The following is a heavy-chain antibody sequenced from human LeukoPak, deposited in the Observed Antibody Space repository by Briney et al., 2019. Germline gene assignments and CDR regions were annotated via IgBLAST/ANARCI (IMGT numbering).Heavy chain of an antibody. CDR1: GFTFSSYA. Sequence: GGSLRLSCAASGFTFSSYAMSRVRQAPGKGLEWVSAISGSGGSTYYADSVKGRFTISRENSKNTLYLQMNSLRAEDTAVYYWAKVRYYYGSGSLDYWGQGTLVTVSS. V-gene: IGHV3-23*01. CDR3: AKVRYYYGSGSLDY. CDR2: ISGSGGST. J-gene: IGHJ4*02. D-gene: IGHD3-10*01.